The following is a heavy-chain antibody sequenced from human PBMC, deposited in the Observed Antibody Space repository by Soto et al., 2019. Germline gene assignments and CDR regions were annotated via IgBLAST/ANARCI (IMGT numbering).Heavy chain of an antibody. CDR1: GGTFSSYT. V-gene: IGHV1-69*08. J-gene: IGHJ6*02. CDR2: IIPILGIA. CDR3: AGDSQVTSLNYGISLRGMDV. D-gene: IGHD3-9*01. Sequence: QVQLVQSGAEVKKPGSSVKVSCKASGGTFSSYTISWVRQAPGQGLEWMGRIIPILGIANYAQKFQGRVTITADKSTITAYMELGSLNSEDTAVYYCAGDSQVTSLNYGISLRGMDVWGQGTTVTVSS.